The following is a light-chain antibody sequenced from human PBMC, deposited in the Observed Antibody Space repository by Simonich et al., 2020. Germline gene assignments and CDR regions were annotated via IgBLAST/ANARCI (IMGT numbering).Light chain of an antibody. CDR1: QSVSSY. CDR3: QQRSNWIT. CDR2: DAS. Sequence: EIVLTQSPATLSLSPGERATLSYRASQSVSSYLAWYQQKPCQAPRLLIYDASNRATGSPARFSGSGSGTDFTLTISSLEPEDFAVYYCQQRSNWITFGQGTRLEIK. J-gene: IGKJ5*01. V-gene: IGKV3-11*01.